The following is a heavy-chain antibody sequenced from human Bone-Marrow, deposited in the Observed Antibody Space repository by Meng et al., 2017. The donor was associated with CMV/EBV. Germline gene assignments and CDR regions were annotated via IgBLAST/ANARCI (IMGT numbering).Heavy chain of an antibody. CDR3: AGLRSYYKAGFDP. CDR1: GGSISSYY. CDR2: IYYSGST. J-gene: IGHJ5*02. D-gene: IGHD3-10*01. Sequence: SETLSLTCTVSGGSISSYYWSWIRQPPGKGLEWIGYIYYSGSTNYKPSLKSRVTISVDTSKNQFSLKLSPVTAADTAVYYCAGLRSYYKAGFDPWGQGTLVTVSS. V-gene: IGHV4-59*01.